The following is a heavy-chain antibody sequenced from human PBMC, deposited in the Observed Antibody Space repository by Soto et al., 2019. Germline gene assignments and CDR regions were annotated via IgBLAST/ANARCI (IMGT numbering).Heavy chain of an antibody. CDR3: ACSGYDSGWFDP. CDR1: GGSISSGGYS. J-gene: IGHJ5*02. CDR2: IYHSGST. D-gene: IGHD5-12*01. V-gene: IGHV4-30-2*01. Sequence: SETLSLTCAVSGGSISSGGYSWSWIRQPPGKGLEWIGYIYHSGSTYYNPSLKSRVTISVDRSKNQFSLKLSSVTAADTAVYYCACSGYDSGWFDPWGQGTLVTVSS.